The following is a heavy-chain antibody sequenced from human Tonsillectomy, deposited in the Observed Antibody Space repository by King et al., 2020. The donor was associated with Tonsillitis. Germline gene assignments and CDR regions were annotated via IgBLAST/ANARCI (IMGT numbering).Heavy chain of an antibody. D-gene: IGHD4-11*01. CDR2: INPRGAST. CDR1: GYTFINYY. CDR3: ARGSDSRIDF. J-gene: IGHJ4*02. Sequence: VQLVESGAEVRKPGASVKVSCTASGYTFINYYVHWVRQAPGQGLEWMGIINPRGASTNFAQKFQGRVTMTRDTSTRTVYMELRSLRSDDTAVYYCARGSDSRIDFWGQGTLVIVSS. V-gene: IGHV1-46*01.